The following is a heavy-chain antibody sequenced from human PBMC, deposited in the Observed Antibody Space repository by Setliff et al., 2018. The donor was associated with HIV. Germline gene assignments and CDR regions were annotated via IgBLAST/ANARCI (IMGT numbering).Heavy chain of an antibody. CDR3: AREDGSNSHDTFEI. Sequence: SETLSLTCTVSGGSISNDYWHWIRQSPGRGLEWIGYIYYTGSTNYNPSLKSRVAMSVDPSNHQFSLKLTSVTPADTAIYYCAREDGSNSHDTFEIWGQGILVTVSS. D-gene: IGHD1-1*01. CDR2: IYYTGST. CDR1: GGSISNDY. V-gene: IGHV4-59*01. J-gene: IGHJ3*02.